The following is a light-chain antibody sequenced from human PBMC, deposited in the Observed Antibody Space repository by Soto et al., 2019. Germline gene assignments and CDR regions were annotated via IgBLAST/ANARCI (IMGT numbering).Light chain of an antibody. J-gene: IGKJ5*01. V-gene: IGKV1-33*01. CDR1: QDISNY. Sequence: DIQMTQSPSSLSASVGDRVTITCQASQDISNYLNWYQQKPGKAPKLLIYDATKLETGVPSRFSGSGSGTDFTFTISSQQPEDIATYYCQQYDNLPTFGQGTRLEIK. CDR2: DAT. CDR3: QQYDNLPT.